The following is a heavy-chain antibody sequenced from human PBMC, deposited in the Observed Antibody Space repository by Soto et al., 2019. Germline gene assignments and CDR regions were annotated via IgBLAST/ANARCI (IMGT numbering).Heavy chain of an antibody. Sequence: QITLKESGPTLVKPTQTLTLTCTFSGFSLSTSGVGVGWIRQPPGKAREWLALIYWNDDKRYSPSLKSRLTITKDTSKNQVVLTMTNMDPVDTATYYCAHKLRITMVRGVIGWFDPWGQGTLVTVSS. J-gene: IGHJ5*02. D-gene: IGHD3-10*01. V-gene: IGHV2-5*01. CDR3: AHKLRITMVRGVIGWFDP. CDR1: GFSLSTSGVG. CDR2: IYWNDDK.